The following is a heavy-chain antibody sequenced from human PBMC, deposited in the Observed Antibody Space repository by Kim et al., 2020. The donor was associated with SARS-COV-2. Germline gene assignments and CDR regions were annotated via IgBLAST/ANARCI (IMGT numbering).Heavy chain of an antibody. J-gene: IGHJ4*02. D-gene: IGHD3-9*01. CDR3: AKGLGGYFEGLDY. Sequence: YADSVKCRFTISRDNSKNTLYRQMNSLRAEDTAVYYCAKGLGGYFEGLDYWGQGTLVTVSS. V-gene: IGHV3-23*01.